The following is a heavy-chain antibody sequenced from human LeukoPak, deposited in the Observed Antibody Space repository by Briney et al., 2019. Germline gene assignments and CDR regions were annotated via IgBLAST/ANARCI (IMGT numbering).Heavy chain of an antibody. CDR3: ARGPRLWFGELSKYYFDY. J-gene: IGHJ4*02. CDR2: INHSGST. V-gene: IGHV4-34*01. Sequence: SETLSLTCAVYGGPFSGYYWSWIRQPPGKGLEWIGEINHSGSTNYNPSLKSRVTISVDTSKNQFSLKLSSVTAADTAVYYCARGPRLWFGELSKYYFDYWGQGTLVTVSS. CDR1: GGPFSGYY. D-gene: IGHD3-10*01.